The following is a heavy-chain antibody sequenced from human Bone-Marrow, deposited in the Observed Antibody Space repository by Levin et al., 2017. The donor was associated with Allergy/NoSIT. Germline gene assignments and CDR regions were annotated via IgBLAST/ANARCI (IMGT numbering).Heavy chain of an antibody. CDR3: ARNLGVDLFGMDV. V-gene: IGHV3-74*01. J-gene: IGHJ6*02. D-gene: IGHD3-16*01. CDR2: INSDASST. Sequence: GGSLRLSCAASGFSFSTYWIYWVRQVPGKGLMWVSHINSDASSTFYEDSVKGRFTISRDNAKNTASLQMNSLREEDTAIYYCARNLGVDLFGMDVWGQGTTVTVSS. CDR1: GFSFSTYW.